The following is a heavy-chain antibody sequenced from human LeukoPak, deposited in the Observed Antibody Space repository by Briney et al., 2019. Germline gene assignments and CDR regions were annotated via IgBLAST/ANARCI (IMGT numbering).Heavy chain of an antibody. Sequence: GESLKISCKGSGYTFASYWIGWVRQMPGKGLEWMGIIYPGDSDTRYSPSFQGQVTISADKSISTAYLQWSSLKASDTAMYYCARGHLYDYSTTSYYFDYWGQGTLVTVSS. CDR3: ARGHLYDYSTTSYYFDY. V-gene: IGHV5-51*01. CDR2: IYPGDSDT. CDR1: GYTFASYW. J-gene: IGHJ4*02. D-gene: IGHD5-12*01.